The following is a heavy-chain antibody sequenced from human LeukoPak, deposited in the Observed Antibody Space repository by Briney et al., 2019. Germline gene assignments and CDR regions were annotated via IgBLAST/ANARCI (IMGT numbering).Heavy chain of an antibody. D-gene: IGHD6-6*01. V-gene: IGHV1-2*02. J-gene: IGHJ4*02. Sequence: ASVKVSCKASGYTFTGYYMHWVRQAPGQGLEWIGWINPNSGGTNYAQKFQGRVTMTRDTSISTAYMELSRLRSDDTAVYYCARAHSSSSGPLDYWGQGTLVTVSS. CDR1: GYTFTGYY. CDR2: INPNSGGT. CDR3: ARAHSSSSGPLDY.